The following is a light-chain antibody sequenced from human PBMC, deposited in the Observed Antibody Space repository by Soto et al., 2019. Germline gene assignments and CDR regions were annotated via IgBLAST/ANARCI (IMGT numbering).Light chain of an antibody. V-gene: IGKV3-20*01. CDR3: HQYGSSPQA. CDR1: QSVSSNS. J-gene: IGKJ4*01. CDR2: GAS. Sequence: EMVLSQSPGTLSVSPGERATLSCRASQSVSSNSLAWYQQKPGQAPRLLIYGASSRATGVPDRFGASGSGTDFTLTISRLEPEDFAVYFCHQYGSSPQAFGGGTKVDIK.